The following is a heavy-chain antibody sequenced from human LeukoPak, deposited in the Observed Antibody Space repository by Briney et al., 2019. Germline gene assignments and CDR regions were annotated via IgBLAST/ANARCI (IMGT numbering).Heavy chain of an antibody. V-gene: IGHV1-58*01. CDR1: GFTFTSSA. D-gene: IGHD2-2*01. CDR3: AAVGVPAAIYFDY. J-gene: IGHJ4*02. CDR2: IVVGSGNT. Sequence: SVKASCKASGFTFTSSAVQWVRQARGQRLEWIGWIVVGSGNTNYAQKFLERVTITRDMSTSTAYMELSSLRSEDTAVYYCAAVGVPAAIYFDYWGQGTLVTVSS.